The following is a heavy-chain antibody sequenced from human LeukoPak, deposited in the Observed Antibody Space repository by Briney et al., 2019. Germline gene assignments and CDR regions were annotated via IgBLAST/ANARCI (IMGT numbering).Heavy chain of an antibody. D-gene: IGHD1-26*01. CDR1: GGSISSYY. V-gene: IGHV4-59*01. CDR2: IYYSGST. CDR3: ARSRVVGGTRSEFDY. Sequence: SETLSLTCTVSGGSISSYYWSWIRQPPGKGLEWIGYIYYSGSTNYNPSLKSRVTISVDTSKNQFSLKLSSVTAADTAVYYCARSRVVGGTRSEFDYWGQGTLVTVSS. J-gene: IGHJ4*02.